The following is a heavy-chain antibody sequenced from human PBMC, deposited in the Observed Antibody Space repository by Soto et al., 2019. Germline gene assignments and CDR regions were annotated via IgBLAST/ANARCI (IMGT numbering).Heavy chain of an antibody. CDR3: AREGRGKKAGYNGLVSLGY. J-gene: IGHJ4*02. V-gene: IGHV1-69*06. CDR1: GSRFSNYV. Sequence: SVKVSCKVSGSRFSNYVISWVRQAPGHGLEWLGRIIPIFNSTKYAQSFQGRVTITADKSTSTAALELSSLRSDDTAVYYCAREGRGKKAGYNGLVSLGYWGQGTLVTVSS. D-gene: IGHD2-2*02. CDR2: IIPIFNST.